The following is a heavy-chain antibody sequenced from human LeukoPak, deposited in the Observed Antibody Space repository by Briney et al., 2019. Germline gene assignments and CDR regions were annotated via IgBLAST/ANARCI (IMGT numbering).Heavy chain of an antibody. V-gene: IGHV4-39*07. CDR1: GGSISSSSYY. Sequence: SETLSLTCTVSGGSISSSSYYWGWIRQPPGKGLEWIGNIYFRGNTYYNPSLESRVTISIDTSKNQFSLKLSSVTAADTAVYYCARAPSTGGVFFDYWGQGTLVTVSS. CDR2: IYFRGNT. J-gene: IGHJ4*02. CDR3: ARAPSTGGVFFDY. D-gene: IGHD5/OR15-5a*01.